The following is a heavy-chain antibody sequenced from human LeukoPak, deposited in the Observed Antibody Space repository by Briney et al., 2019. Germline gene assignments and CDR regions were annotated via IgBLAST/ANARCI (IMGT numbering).Heavy chain of an antibody. Sequence: GGSLRLACAASGFTFSSYSMNWVRQAPGKGLEWVSSISSSSSYIYYADSVKGRFTISRDNAKNSLYLQMNSLRAEDTAVYYCARDGGYSSSWSKTGLDYWGQGTLVTVSS. D-gene: IGHD6-13*01. V-gene: IGHV3-21*01. CDR2: ISSSSSYI. CDR1: GFTFSSYS. J-gene: IGHJ4*02. CDR3: ARDGGYSSSWSKTGLDY.